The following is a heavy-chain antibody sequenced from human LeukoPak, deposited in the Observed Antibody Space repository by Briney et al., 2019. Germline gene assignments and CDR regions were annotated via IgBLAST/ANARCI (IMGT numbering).Heavy chain of an antibody. CDR3: ARDSSGYSDAFDI. Sequence: GASVNVSCKASGYTFTGYYMHWVRQAPGQGLEWMGWINPNSGGTNYAQKFQGRVTMTRDTSISTAYMELSRLRSDDTAVYYCARDSSGYSDAFDIWGQGTMVTVSS. CDR1: GYTFTGYY. D-gene: IGHD3-22*01. J-gene: IGHJ3*02. V-gene: IGHV1-2*02. CDR2: INPNSGGT.